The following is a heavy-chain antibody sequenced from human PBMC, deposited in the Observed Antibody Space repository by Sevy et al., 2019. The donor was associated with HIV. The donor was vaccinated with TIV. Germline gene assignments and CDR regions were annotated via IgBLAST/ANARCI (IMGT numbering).Heavy chain of an antibody. D-gene: IGHD3-16*01. CDR1: GFTFSSYE. Sequence: GGSLRLSCAASGFTFSSYEMNWVRQAPGKGLEWVSYISSSGSTIYYADSVKGRFTISRDNAKNSLYLQMNSLRADDTAVYYCAREGFYGEDAFDIWGQGTMVTVSS. V-gene: IGHV3-48*03. CDR2: ISSSGSTI. J-gene: IGHJ3*02. CDR3: AREGFYGEDAFDI.